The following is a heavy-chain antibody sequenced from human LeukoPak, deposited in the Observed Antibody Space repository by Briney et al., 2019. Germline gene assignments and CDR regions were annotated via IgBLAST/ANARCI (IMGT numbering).Heavy chain of an antibody. V-gene: IGHV4-38-2*02. Sequence: SETLSLTCSVSGYSISSGYYWGWIRPPPGKGLEWIGSSNHSGSSCYNPSLKSRVTILVDTSRNQFSLKLTSVTVADTAVYYCAKDTYDSRGYYPWDHWGQGTLVTVSS. CDR3: AKDTYDSRGYYPWDH. CDR2: SNHSGSS. CDR1: GYSISSGYY. J-gene: IGHJ4*02. D-gene: IGHD3-22*01.